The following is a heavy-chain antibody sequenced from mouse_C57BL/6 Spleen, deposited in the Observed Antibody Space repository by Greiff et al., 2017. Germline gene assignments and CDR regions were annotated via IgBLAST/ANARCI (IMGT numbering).Heavy chain of an antibody. V-gene: IGHV14-4*01. J-gene: IGHJ4*01. CDR2: IDPENGDT. Sequence: VQLQQSGAELVRPGASVKLSCTASGFNIKDDYMHWVKQRPEQGLEWIGWIDPENGDTEYASKFQGKATITADTSSNKAYLQLSSLTSEDTAVYYCTTKGFYAMDYWGQGTSVTVSS. CDR1: GFNIKDDY. CDR3: TTKGFYAMDY.